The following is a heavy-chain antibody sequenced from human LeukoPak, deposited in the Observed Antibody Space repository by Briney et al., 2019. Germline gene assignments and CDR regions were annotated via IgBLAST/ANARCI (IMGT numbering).Heavy chain of an antibody. CDR2: INPNSGGT. V-gene: IGHV1-2*02. CDR3: AREHWFDP. CDR1: GYTFIGYY. Sequence: ASVKVSCKASGYTFIGYYMHWVRQAPGQGLEWMGCINPNSGGTHYAQRFQGRVTMTRDASISTAYMELSRLRSDDTAVYYCAREHWFDPWGQGTLVTVSS. J-gene: IGHJ5*02.